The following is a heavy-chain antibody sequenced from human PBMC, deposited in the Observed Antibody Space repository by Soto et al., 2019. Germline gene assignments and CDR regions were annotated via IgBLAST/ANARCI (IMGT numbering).Heavy chain of an antibody. CDR1: GFTFSSYA. J-gene: IGHJ6*02. V-gene: IGHV3-23*01. Sequence: GGSLRLSCAASGFTFSSYAMTWVRQAPGKGLEWVSVISGGGGSTYYADSVKGRFTISRDNSKNTLFLQMNSLRAEDTAAYYCAKQKTNSANSYYHGMDVWGQGTTVTVSS. D-gene: IGHD5-18*01. CDR2: ISGGGGST. CDR3: AKQKTNSANSYYHGMDV.